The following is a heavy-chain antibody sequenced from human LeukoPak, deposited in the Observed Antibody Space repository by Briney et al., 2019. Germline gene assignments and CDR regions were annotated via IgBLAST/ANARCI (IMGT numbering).Heavy chain of an antibody. D-gene: IGHD6-13*01. CDR2: IYYSGST. J-gene: IGHJ4*02. Sequence: PSETLSLTCTVSGGSISSSSYYWGWIRQPPGKGLEWIGSIYYSGSTYYNPSLKSRVTISVDTSKNQFSLKLSSVTAADTAVYYRAQTGIAAAAIFDYWGQGTLVTVSS. V-gene: IGHV4-39*01. CDR3: AQTGIAAAAIFDY. CDR1: GGSISSSSYY.